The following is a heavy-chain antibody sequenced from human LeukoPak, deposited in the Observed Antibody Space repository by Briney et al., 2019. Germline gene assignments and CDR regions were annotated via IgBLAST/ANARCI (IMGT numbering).Heavy chain of an antibody. D-gene: IGHD6-6*01. CDR1: GFTFRSYD. V-gene: IGHV3-48*02. CDR3: AGSANPGVHEFDP. CDR2: ITTSNTI. Sequence: GGSLRLSCAASGFTFRSYDMAWVRQAPGKGLEWLSYITTSNTINYADSVKGRFTMSRDNAKNSLYLQMNSLRDEDTAVYYCAGSANPGVHEFDPWGQGTLVTVSS. J-gene: IGHJ5*02.